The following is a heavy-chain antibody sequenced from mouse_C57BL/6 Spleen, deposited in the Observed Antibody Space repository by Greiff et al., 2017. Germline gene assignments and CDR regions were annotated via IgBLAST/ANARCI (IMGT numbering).Heavy chain of an antibody. CDR3: ARSRDGYYRAMDY. CDR1: GYTFTSYW. V-gene: IGHV1-69*01. D-gene: IGHD2-3*01. CDR2: IDPSDSYT. J-gene: IGHJ4*01. Sequence: VQLQQPGAELVMPGASVKLSCKASGYTFTSYWMHWVKQRPGQGLEWIGEIDPSDSYTNYNQKFKGKSTLTVDKSSSTAYMQLSSLTSEDSAVYYCARSRDGYYRAMDYWGQGTSVTVSS.